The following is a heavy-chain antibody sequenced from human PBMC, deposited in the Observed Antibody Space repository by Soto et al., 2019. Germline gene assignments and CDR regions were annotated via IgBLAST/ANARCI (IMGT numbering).Heavy chain of an antibody. J-gene: IGHJ6*02. CDR1: GGTFSSYA. Sequence: QVQLVQSGAEVKKSGSSVKVSCKASGGTFSSYAISWVRQAPGQGLEWMGGIIPIFGTANYAQKFQGRVTITADESTSTAYMELSSLRSEDTAVYYCARTTMVRGVITIYYGMDVWGQGTTVTVSS. D-gene: IGHD3-10*01. CDR2: IIPIFGTA. CDR3: ARTTMVRGVITIYYGMDV. V-gene: IGHV1-69*12.